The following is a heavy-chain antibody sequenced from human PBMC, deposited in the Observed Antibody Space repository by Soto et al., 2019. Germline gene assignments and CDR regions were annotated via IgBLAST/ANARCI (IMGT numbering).Heavy chain of an antibody. CDR1: GGSISSGGYS. D-gene: IGHD5-12*01. Sequence: QLQLQESGSGLVKPSQTLSLTCAVSGGSISSGGYSWSWIRQPPGKGLEWIGYIYHSGSTYYNPSLKSRATKSVDRSKNQFSLKPSSVTAADTAVYYCAAGGGLPRYSWGQGTLVTVSS. J-gene: IGHJ4*02. CDR3: AAGGGLPRYS. V-gene: IGHV4-30-2*01. CDR2: IYHSGST.